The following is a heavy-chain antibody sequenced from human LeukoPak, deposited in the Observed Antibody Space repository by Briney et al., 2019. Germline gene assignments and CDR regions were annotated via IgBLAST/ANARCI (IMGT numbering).Heavy chain of an antibody. CDR3: GKEVERHFDLKY. CDR2: IWYDGSTK. V-gene: IGHV3-33*06. J-gene: IGHJ4*02. Sequence: PGGSLRLSCAASGFSFKDTGMHWVRQAPGKGPEWLTIIWYDGSTKYYADSVKGRFTVSRDNSKNTLYLQMNSLRAEDTAVYYCGKEVERHFDLKYWGQGTLVTVSS. CDR1: GFSFKDTG.